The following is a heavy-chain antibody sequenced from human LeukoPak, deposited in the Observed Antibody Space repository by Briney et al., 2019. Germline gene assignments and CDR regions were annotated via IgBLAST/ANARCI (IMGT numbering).Heavy chain of an antibody. J-gene: IGHJ4*02. D-gene: IGHD1-1*01. CDR3: ASGCRGQLGYFDY. CDR2: IHYSGST. CDR1: GDSLSSYY. V-gene: IGHV4-59*01. Sequence: SETLSLTCTVSGDSLSSYYLSWIRQPPGKGLEWIGYIHYSGSTNYNPSLKSRVTISVDTSKNQFSLRLSSVTAADTALYYCASGCRGQLGYFDYWGQGTLVTVSS.